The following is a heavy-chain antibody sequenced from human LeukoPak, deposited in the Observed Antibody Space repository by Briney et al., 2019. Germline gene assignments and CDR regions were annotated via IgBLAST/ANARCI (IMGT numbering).Heavy chain of an antibody. Sequence: SETLSLTCTVSGGSISSSTYSWGWIRQSPGKGLEWIGAFYYSGKTYYNPSLKSRVTISVDTSMNQFSLKLNSVTAADTGIYYCARHSRSAYTGYENAFDIWGQGTMVTVSS. D-gene: IGHD5-12*01. V-gene: IGHV4-39*01. CDR2: FYYSGKT. CDR3: ARHSRSAYTGYENAFDI. CDR1: GGSISSSTYS. J-gene: IGHJ3*02.